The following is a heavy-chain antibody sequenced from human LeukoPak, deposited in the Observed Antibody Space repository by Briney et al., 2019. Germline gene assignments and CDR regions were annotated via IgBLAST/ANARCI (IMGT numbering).Heavy chain of an antibody. CDR3: ARVGVGYGFYFDY. V-gene: IGHV4-59*01. J-gene: IGHJ4*02. D-gene: IGHD5-18*01. CDR1: GGSISSYY. Sequence: PSETLSLTCTVSGGSISSYYWSWIRQPPGKGLEWIGYTYYSGSTNYNPSLKSRVTISVDTSKNQFSLKLSSVTAADTAVYYCARVGVGYGFYFDYWGQGTLVTVSS. CDR2: TYYSGST.